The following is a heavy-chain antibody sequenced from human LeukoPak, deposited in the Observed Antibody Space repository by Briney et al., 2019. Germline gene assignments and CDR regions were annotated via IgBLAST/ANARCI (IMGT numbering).Heavy chain of an antibody. CDR1: GYTFTSYY. CDR2: INPSGGIT. D-gene: IGHD3-22*01. Sequence: GASVKVPCKASGYTFTSYYMHWVRQAPGQGHEWMAIINPSGGITRYAQKFQGRVTMTGATSTSTVYMELSSLRSEDTAVYYCARDPRPSYDSSDYYYPGDYWGQGTLVTVSS. CDR3: ARDPRPSYDSSDYYYPGDY. V-gene: IGHV1-46*01. J-gene: IGHJ4*02.